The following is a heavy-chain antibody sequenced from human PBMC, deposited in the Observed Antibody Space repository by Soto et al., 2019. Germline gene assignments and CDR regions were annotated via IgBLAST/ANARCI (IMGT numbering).Heavy chain of an antibody. CDR3: ARGRWERNYGMDV. Sequence: GGSLRLSCAASGFTFSSYAMHWVRQAPGKGLEWVAVISYDGSNKYYADSVKGRFTISRDNSKNTLYLQMNSLRAEDTAVYYCARGRWERNYGMDVWGQGTTVTVSS. V-gene: IGHV3-30-3*01. J-gene: IGHJ6*02. CDR1: GFTFSSYA. D-gene: IGHD1-26*01. CDR2: ISYDGSNK.